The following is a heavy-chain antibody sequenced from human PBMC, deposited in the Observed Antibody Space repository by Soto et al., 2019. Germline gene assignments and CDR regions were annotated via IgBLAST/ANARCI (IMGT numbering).Heavy chain of an antibody. Sequence: SETLSLTCFVSGYSITAGGYYWSWIRHHPGKGLEWIGSFYSSGSIIYNPSLRSRVSISGDTSSNQFSMSLTSVTAADTARYYCARMYSSGSGWFHSWGQGTLVTVSS. CDR3: ARMYSSGSGWFHS. CDR2: FYSSGSI. D-gene: IGHD6-19*01. V-gene: IGHV4-31*03. J-gene: IGHJ5*01. CDR1: GYSITAGGYY.